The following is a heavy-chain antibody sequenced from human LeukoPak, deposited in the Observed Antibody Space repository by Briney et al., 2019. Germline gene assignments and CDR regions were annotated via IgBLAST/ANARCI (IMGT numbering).Heavy chain of an antibody. CDR1: GYTFSSYS. V-gene: IGHV3-21*01. D-gene: IGHD1-26*01. J-gene: IGHJ3*02. Sequence: GGSLRLSCAASGYTFSSYSMNWVRQAPGKGLEWVSSISSSSSYIYYADSVKGRFTISRDNAKNSLYLQMNSLRAEDTAVYYCARDMGARYGSCAFDIWGQGTMVTVSS. CDR3: ARDMGARYGSCAFDI. CDR2: ISSSSSYI.